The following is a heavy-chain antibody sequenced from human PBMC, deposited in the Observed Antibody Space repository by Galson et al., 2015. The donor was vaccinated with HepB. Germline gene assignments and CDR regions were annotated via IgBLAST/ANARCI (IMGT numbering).Heavy chain of an antibody. D-gene: IGHD3-22*01. CDR3: AREGPQDYYDTSGYYYFDY. J-gene: IGHJ4*02. CDR1: GYTFTTYG. V-gene: IGHV1-18*01. Sequence: SVKVSCKASGYTFTTYGISWVRQSPGQGLEWMGCISAYNSNTDNEQKFQGRVTMTTDTATSTAYMEMRSLRSDDKAVDYCAREGPQDYYDTSGYYYFDYWGQGTLVTVSS. CDR2: ISAYNSNT.